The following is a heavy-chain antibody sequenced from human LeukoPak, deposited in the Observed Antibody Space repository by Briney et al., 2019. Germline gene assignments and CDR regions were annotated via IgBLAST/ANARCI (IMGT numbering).Heavy chain of an antibody. Sequence: ASVKVSCKASGYTFTSYYMHWVRQATGQGLEWMGWMNPNSGNTGYAQKFQGRVTITRNTSISTAYMELSSLRSEDTAVYYCAREGYYYDSSGYHFWGQGTLVTVSS. CDR2: MNPNSGNT. D-gene: IGHD3-22*01. V-gene: IGHV1-8*03. J-gene: IGHJ4*02. CDR3: AREGYYYDSSGYHF. CDR1: GYTFTSYY.